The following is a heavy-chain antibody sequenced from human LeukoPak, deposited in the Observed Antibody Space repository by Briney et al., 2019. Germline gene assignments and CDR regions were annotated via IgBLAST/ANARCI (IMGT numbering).Heavy chain of an antibody. V-gene: IGHV3-30*03. J-gene: IGHJ4*02. CDR1: GFTFSSYS. CDR3: XRDHLAFGY. CDR2: ISYDGSNK. Sequence: GGSLRLSCVASGFTFSSYSMHWVRQAPGKGLEWVAVISYDGSNKYYADSVKGRFTISRDNSKNTLYLQMNSLRAEDTAVYYCXRDHLAFGYWGQGTLVTVSS.